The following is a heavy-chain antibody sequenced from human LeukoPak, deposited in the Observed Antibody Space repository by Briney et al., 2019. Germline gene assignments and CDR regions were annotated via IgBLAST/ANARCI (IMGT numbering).Heavy chain of an antibody. CDR2: ISYDGSNK. J-gene: IGHJ5*02. V-gene: IGHV3-30-3*01. Sequence: GGSLRLSCAASGFTFSSYAMHWVRQAPGKGLEWVAVISYDGSNKYYADSVKGRFTISRDNSKNTLYLQINSLRAEDTAVYYCARDQCSSTSCSNNWFDPWGQGTLVTVSS. CDR3: ARDQCSSTSCSNNWFDP. CDR1: GFTFSSYA. D-gene: IGHD2-2*01.